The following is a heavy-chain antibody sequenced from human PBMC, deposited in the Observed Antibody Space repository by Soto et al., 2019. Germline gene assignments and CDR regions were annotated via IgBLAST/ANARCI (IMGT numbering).Heavy chain of an antibody. CDR3: ARGLWNDVFQY. D-gene: IGHD1-1*01. J-gene: IGHJ1*01. V-gene: IGHV4-30-2*01. CDR2: VHHTGST. CDR1: GGSISSGGYS. Sequence: SETLSLTCAVSGGSISSGGYSWTWIRQPPGKGLEWIGYVHHTGSTTYNPSLKTRVNISVDRPNNQFFLALTSATAADSAIYYCARGLWNDVFQYWGRGILVTVSS.